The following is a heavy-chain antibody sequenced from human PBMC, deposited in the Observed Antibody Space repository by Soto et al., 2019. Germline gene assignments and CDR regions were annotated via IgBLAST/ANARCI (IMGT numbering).Heavy chain of an antibody. J-gene: IGHJ4*02. CDR3: ARVNYDILTGYSKYYFDY. V-gene: IGHV1-46*01. CDR1: GGTFSSYA. D-gene: IGHD3-9*01. Sequence: GASVKVSCKASGGTFSSYAISWVRQAPGQGVEWMGIINPSGGSTSYAQKFQGRVTMTRDTSTSTVYMELSSLRSEGTAVYYCARVNYDILTGYSKYYFDYWGQGTLVTVSS. CDR2: INPSGGST.